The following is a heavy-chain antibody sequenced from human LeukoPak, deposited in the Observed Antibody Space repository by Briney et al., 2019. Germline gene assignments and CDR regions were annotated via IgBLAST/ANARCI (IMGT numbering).Heavy chain of an antibody. CDR3: ARVRYDYGDSDT. V-gene: IGHV4-38-2*01. D-gene: IGHD4/OR15-4a*01. CDR1: RYSITGGYY. Sequence: TSSESLSVTRVVSRYSITGGYYWGWIRQPPGKGLEWIGIIYHNGNTYYNPSLKSRVTIPVATSKSQCSVKLSSITAADTAVYYCARVRYDYGDSDTWGQGTLVTVSS. J-gene: IGHJ5*02. CDR2: IYHNGNT.